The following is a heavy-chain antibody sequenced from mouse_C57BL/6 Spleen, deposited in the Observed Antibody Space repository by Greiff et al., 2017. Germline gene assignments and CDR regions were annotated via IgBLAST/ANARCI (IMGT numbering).Heavy chain of an antibody. Sequence: VQLQQPGAELVRPGSSVKLSCKASGYTFTSYWMHWVKQRPIQGLEWIGNIDPSDSETHYNQKFKDKATLTVAKSSSTAYMQLSSLTSEDSAVYYCARSGLGRGFDYWGQGTTLTVSS. CDR3: ARSGLGRGFDY. CDR1: GYTFTSYW. V-gene: IGHV1-52*01. CDR2: IDPSDSET. D-gene: IGHD4-1*01. J-gene: IGHJ2*01.